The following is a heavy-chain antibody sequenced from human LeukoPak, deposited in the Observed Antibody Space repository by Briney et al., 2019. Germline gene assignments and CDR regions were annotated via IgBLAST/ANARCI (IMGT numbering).Heavy chain of an antibody. CDR2: INPNSGGT. CDR1: GYTFTGYY. CDR3: AREYKWNFDY. Sequence: GASVKVSCKASGYTFTGYYMHWVRQAPGKGLEWMGWINPNSGGTNYAQKFQGWVTMTRNTSINTAYLELSSLTSEDTAVYYCAREYKWNFDYWGQGTLVTVSS. D-gene: IGHD1-20*01. V-gene: IGHV1-2*04. J-gene: IGHJ4*02.